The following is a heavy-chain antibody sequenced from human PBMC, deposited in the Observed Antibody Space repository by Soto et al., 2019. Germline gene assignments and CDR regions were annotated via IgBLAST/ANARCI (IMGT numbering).Heavy chain of an antibody. D-gene: IGHD3-16*01. Sequence: XGALGLSCAASGCTFSSYAMSWFRQAPGKGLEWVSAIIGSGCSTYYADSVKGRFTISRDNSKKTLYLQMNSLRAEDTAVYYCAKSPTGGMGGWGKKGDYYGMDVWGQRNTVTVAS. V-gene: IGHV3-23*01. J-gene: IGHJ6*01. CDR3: AKSPTGGMGGWGKKGDYYGMDV. CDR1: GCTFSSYA. CDR2: IIGSGCST.